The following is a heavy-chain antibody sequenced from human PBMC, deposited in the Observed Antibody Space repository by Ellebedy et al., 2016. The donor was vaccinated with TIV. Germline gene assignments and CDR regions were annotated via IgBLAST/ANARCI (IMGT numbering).Heavy chain of an antibody. Sequence: GESLKISCAASGFTFRNYAMSWVRQAPGKGLEWVSVIGARGDSTYYADSVKGRFTISRDNSKDTLYLQMNSLRGEDTAVYYCARGRGGSTGSDYFDYWGQGTLVTVSS. CDR3: ARGRGGSTGSDYFDY. CDR2: IGARGDST. CDR1: GFTFRNYA. J-gene: IGHJ4*02. V-gene: IGHV3-23*01. D-gene: IGHD2-2*01.